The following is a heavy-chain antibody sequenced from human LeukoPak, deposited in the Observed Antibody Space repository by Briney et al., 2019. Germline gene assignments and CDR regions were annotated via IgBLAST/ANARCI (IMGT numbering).Heavy chain of an antibody. J-gene: IGHJ6*03. CDR2: FDPEDGET. V-gene: IGHV1-24*01. CDR3: ARDRGSDSSSWPYYYYYMDV. D-gene: IGHD6-13*01. Sequence: GASVKVSCKVSGYTLTELSMHWVRQAPGKGLEWMGGFDPEDGETIYAQKFQGRVTMTEDTSTDTAYMELSSLRSEDTAVYYCARDRGSDSSSWPYYYYYMDVWGKGTTVTVSS. CDR1: GYTLTELS.